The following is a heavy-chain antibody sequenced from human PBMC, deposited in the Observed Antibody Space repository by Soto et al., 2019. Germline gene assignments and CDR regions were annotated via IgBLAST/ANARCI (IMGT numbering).Heavy chain of an antibody. V-gene: IGHV1-18*01. CDR1: GYTFTSYG. D-gene: IGHD2-2*01. Sequence: QVQLVQSGAEVKKPGASVKVSCKASGYTFTSYGISWVRQAPGQGLEWMGWISAYNGNTNYAQKLQGRVTMTTDTSTSTASMELRSLRSDDTAVYYCARDLGCSSPSCSRYFDYWGQGTLVTVSS. CDR2: ISAYNGNT. J-gene: IGHJ4*02. CDR3: ARDLGCSSPSCSRYFDY.